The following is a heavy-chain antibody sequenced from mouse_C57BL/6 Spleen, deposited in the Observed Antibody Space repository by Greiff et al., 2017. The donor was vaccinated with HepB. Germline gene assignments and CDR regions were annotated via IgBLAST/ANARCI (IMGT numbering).Heavy chain of an antibody. CDR1: GYTFTSYW. CDR3: AVGITTVVATDYAMDY. CDR2: IDPSDSYT. V-gene: IGHV1-69*01. D-gene: IGHD1-1*01. Sequence: QVQLKQPGAELVMPGASVKLSCKASGYTFTSYWMHWVKQRPGQGLEWIGEIDPSDSYTNYNQKFKGKSTLTVDKSSSTAYMQLSSLTSEDSAVYYCAVGITTVVATDYAMDYWGQGTSVTVSS. J-gene: IGHJ4*01.